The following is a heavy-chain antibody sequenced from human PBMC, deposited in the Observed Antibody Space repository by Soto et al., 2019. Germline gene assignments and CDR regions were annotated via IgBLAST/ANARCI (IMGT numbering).Heavy chain of an antibody. CDR2: INAGNGNT. Sequence: ASVKVSCKASGYTFTSYATHWVRQAPGQRLEWMGWINAGNGNTKYSQKFQGRVTITRDTSASTAYMELSSLRSEDTAVYYCARGIKSGYYSYWGQGTLVTVSS. J-gene: IGHJ4*02. CDR3: ARGIKSGYYSY. CDR1: GYTFTSYA. D-gene: IGHD3-22*01. V-gene: IGHV1-3*01.